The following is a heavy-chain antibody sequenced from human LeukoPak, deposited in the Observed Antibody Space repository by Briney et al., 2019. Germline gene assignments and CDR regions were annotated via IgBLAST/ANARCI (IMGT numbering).Heavy chain of an antibody. J-gene: IGHJ4*02. V-gene: IGHV4-39*01. D-gene: IGHD4-17*01. CDR3: ARVSFRGDHHFDY. Sequence: SETLSLTCTVSGGSISSSFYYWGWIRQPPGKGLEWIGSIYHSGSTYYTPSLKSRVTISVDTSRNQFSLNLSSVTAADTAVYYCARVSFRGDHHFDYWGQGTLVTVSS. CDR1: GGSISSSFYY. CDR2: IYHSGST.